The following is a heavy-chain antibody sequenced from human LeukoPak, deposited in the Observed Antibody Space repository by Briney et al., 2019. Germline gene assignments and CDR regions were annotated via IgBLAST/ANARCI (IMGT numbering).Heavy chain of an antibody. D-gene: IGHD5-24*01. CDR3: ARDLDGYNFFDY. J-gene: IGHJ4*02. Sequence: ASVKVSFTASGYTFTSYYMHWVRQAPGQGLEWMGIINPSGGSTSYAQKFQGRVTMTRDTSTSTVYMELSSLRSEDTAVYYCARDLDGYNFFDYWGQGTLVTVSS. CDR1: GYTFTSYY. CDR2: INPSGGST. V-gene: IGHV1-46*01.